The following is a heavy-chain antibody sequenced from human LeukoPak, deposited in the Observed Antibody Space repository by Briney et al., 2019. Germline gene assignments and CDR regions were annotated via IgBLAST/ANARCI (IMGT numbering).Heavy chain of an antibody. CDR3: ASPSSHYDVWRGYSMFHL. CDR1: GGTFSSHV. J-gene: IGHJ5*02. D-gene: IGHD3-3*01. CDR2: INPIVGAP. V-gene: IGHV1-69*04. Sequence: SVKVSCKASGGTFSSHVISWVRQAPGQGLEWMGRINPIVGAPIYAQKLQGRVTITADKSTSTAYIELSSLGSEDTAVYYCASPSSHYDVWRGYSMFHLWGQGTLVIVSS.